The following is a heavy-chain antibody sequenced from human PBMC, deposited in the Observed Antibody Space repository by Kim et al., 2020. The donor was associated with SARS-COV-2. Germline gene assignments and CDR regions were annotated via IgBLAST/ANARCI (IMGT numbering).Heavy chain of an antibody. Sequence: GGSLRLSCVVSGFDFSNNDMNWVSQAPGKGLEWVADISGTGNDTYYADSVRGRLAISRNISKDTLYLQLNRLSGDDAAVYHCVKDVWGYAGMAVWGQGTTVTFS. D-gene: IGHD2-2*01. CDR3: VKDVWGYAGMAV. J-gene: IGHJ6*02. V-gene: IGHV3-23*01. CDR1: GFDFSNND. CDR2: ISGTGNDT.